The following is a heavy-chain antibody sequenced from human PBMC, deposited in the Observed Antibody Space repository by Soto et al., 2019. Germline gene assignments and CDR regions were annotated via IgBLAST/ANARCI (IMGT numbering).Heavy chain of an antibody. J-gene: IGHJ3*02. CDR3: TREFPYYDILTGPDAFDI. V-gene: IGHV3-49*03. D-gene: IGHD3-9*01. CDR1: GFTFGDYA. Sequence: GGSLRLSCTASGFTFGDYAMSWFRQAPGKGLEWVGFIRSKAYGGTTEYAASVKGRFTISRDDSKSIAYLQMNSLKTEDTAVYYCTREFPYYDILTGPDAFDIWGQGTMVTVSS. CDR2: IRSKAYGGTT.